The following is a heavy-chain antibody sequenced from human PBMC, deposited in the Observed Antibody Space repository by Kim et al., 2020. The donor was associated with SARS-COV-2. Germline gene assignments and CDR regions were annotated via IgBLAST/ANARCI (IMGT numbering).Heavy chain of an antibody. J-gene: IGHJ6*03. Sequence: ASVKVSCKASGYTFTIYGISWVRQAPGQGLEWMGWISAYNGNTNYAQKLQGRVTMTTDTSTSTAYMELRSLRSDDTAVYYCARDGGFGIFGVVIPAYYYMDVWGKGTTVTVSS. CDR1: GYTFTIYG. D-gene: IGHD3-3*01. V-gene: IGHV1-18*01. CDR2: ISAYNGNT. CDR3: ARDGGFGIFGVVIPAYYYMDV.